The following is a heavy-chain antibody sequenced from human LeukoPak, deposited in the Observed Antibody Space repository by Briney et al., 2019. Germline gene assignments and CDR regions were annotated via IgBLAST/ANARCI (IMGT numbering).Heavy chain of an antibody. Sequence: PSETLSLTCAVSGYSISNGYWAWIRQPPGKGLEWIASIYHTGTTYSNPSLQSRVSLSVDTSKSQFSLNLSAVTAAGTAVYYCARDPATTFNWFDPWGQGTQVTVSS. J-gene: IGHJ5*02. V-gene: IGHV4-38-2*02. CDR2: IYHTGTT. D-gene: IGHD1-1*01. CDR3: ARDPATTFNWFDP. CDR1: GYSISNGY.